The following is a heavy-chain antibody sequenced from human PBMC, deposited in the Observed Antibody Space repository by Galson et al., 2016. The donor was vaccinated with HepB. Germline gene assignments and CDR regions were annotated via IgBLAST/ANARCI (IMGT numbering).Heavy chain of an antibody. D-gene: IGHD2-15*01. CDR3: LLVAALEL. J-gene: IGHJ4*02. V-gene: IGHV3-53*01. Sequence: EWVSVIHNDGSTYYADSVKGRFIISRDYSKNSLYLHMNSVRVEDTAVYHCLLVAALELWGQGTRVTVSS. CDR2: IHNDGST.